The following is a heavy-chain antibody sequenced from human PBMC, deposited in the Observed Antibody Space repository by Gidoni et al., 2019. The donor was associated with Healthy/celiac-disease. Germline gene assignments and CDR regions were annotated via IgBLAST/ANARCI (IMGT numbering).Heavy chain of an antibody. D-gene: IGHD2-15*01. J-gene: IGHJ4*02. CDR1: GFTFSSYG. V-gene: IGHV3-30*18. CDR3: AKTETDFRTVVTYFDY. CDR2: ISYDGSNK. Sequence: QVQLVESGGGVVQPGRSLRLSCAASGFTFSSYGMHWVRQAPGKGLEWVAVISYDGSNKYYADSVKGRFTISRDNSKNTLYLQMNSLRAEDTAVYYCAKTETDFRTVVTYFDYWGQGTLVTVSS.